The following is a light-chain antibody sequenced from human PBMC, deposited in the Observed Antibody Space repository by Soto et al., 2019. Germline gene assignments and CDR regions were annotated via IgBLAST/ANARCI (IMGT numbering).Light chain of an antibody. J-gene: IGLJ1*01. V-gene: IGLV2-11*01. CDR3: CSYAGRYIYV. CDR2: DVT. CDR1: NSDVGTYNY. Sequence: QSALPQPRSVSGSPGQSVTISCTGTNSDVGTYNYVSWYQQHPGKAPKLMMYDVTKRPSGVPDRFSGSKSGNTASLTISGLQAEDEADYYCCSYAGRYIYVFGTGTKVTVL.